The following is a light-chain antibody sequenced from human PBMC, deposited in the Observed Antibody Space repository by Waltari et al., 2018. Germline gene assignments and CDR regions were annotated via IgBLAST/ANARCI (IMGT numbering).Light chain of an antibody. CDR2: LDS. Sequence: SSVLTQAPSVSVAPGQTATVTCGGDNIGGRSVHWYQQRPGRAPVLVVYLDSDRPSGVPERFPGPKAGNAATLTISRVEAGDEADYYCHVWDGKTVMFGGGTKLTVL. CDR3: HVWDGKTVM. J-gene: IGLJ3*02. CDR1: NIGGRS. V-gene: IGLV3-21*02.